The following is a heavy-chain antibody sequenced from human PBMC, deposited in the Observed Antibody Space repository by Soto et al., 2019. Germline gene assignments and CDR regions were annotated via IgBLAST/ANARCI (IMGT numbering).Heavy chain of an antibody. CDR3: ARWATGTTLVWFDP. CDR1: GYTFTSYG. D-gene: IGHD1-1*01. V-gene: IGHV1-18*01. Sequence: ASVKVSCKASGYTFTSYGISWVRQAPGQGLEWMGWISAYNGNTNYAQKLQGRVTMTTDTSTSTAYMELRSLRSDDTAVYYGARWATGTTLVWFDPWGQGTLVTVSS. CDR2: ISAYNGNT. J-gene: IGHJ5*02.